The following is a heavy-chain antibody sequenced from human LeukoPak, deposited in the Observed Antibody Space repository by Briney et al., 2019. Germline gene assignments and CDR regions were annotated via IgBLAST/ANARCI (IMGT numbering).Heavy chain of an antibody. V-gene: IGHV3-21*01. J-gene: IGHJ4*02. Sequence: GSLRLSCAASGFTFSSYSMNWVRQAPGKELEWVSSITSGGHIYYADSVKGRFTISRDNAKNSLYLQMNSLRAEDTAIYYCARGAEYYYDSSGYFPFDYWGQGTLVTVSS. CDR1: GFTFSSYS. CDR3: ARGAEYYYDSSGYFPFDY. D-gene: IGHD3-22*01. CDR2: ITSGGHI.